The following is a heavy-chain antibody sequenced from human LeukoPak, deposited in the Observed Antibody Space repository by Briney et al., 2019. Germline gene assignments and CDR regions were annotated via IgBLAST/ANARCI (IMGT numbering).Heavy chain of an antibody. CDR1: GFTFDDYA. D-gene: IGHD3-22*01. CDR3: AKDIYYDSSGYGPGFDY. Sequence: GGSLRLSCAASGFTFDDYAMHWVRQAPGKGLEWVSGISWNSGSIGYADSVKGRFTISRDNAKNSLYLQMNSLRAEDTALYYCAKDIYYDSSGYGPGFDYWGQGTLVTVSS. V-gene: IGHV3-9*01. J-gene: IGHJ4*02. CDR2: ISWNSGSI.